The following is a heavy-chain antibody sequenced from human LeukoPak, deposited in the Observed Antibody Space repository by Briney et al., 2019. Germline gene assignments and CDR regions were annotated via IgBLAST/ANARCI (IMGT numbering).Heavy chain of an antibody. V-gene: IGHV1-2*02. CDR1: GYTFADYY. CDR2: VNPNSGGT. Sequence: ASVKVSCKASGYTFADYYIHWVRQAAGQGLEWMGWVNPNSGGTNYAQKFQGRVTMTRDTSISTAYMELSRLRSDDTAVYYCARGGTYSSSWQDSLDYWGQGTLVTVSS. D-gene: IGHD6-13*01. CDR3: ARGGTYSSSWQDSLDY. J-gene: IGHJ4*02.